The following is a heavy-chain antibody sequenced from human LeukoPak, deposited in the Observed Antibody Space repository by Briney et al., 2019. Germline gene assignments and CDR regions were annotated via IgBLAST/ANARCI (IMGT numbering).Heavy chain of an antibody. V-gene: IGHV3-23*01. CDR1: GFTFGTYV. D-gene: IGHD1-1*01. CDR2: ISGSGGST. J-gene: IGHJ4*02. Sequence: PGGSLRLSCAASGFTFGTYVMNWVRQAPGKGLEWVSGISGSGGSTYYADSVKGRFTISRDNSRNTLSLEMSSLRAEDTAIYFCAKDETTSGINYFHYWGQGILVTVSS. CDR3: AKDETTSGINYFHY.